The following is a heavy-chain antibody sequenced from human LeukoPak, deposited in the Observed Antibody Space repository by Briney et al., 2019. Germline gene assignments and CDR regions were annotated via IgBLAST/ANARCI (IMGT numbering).Heavy chain of an antibody. V-gene: IGHV3-48*04. Sequence: GGSLRLSCAASGFTFNVFSMNWVRQAPGKGLEWVSYISSTSSTIYYADSVKGRFTISRDNAKSSLYLQMNSLRAEDTAVYYCARGYSGYDSSDPWGQGTLVTVSS. J-gene: IGHJ5*02. CDR1: GFTFNVFS. D-gene: IGHD5-12*01. CDR2: ISSTSSTI. CDR3: ARGYSGYDSSDP.